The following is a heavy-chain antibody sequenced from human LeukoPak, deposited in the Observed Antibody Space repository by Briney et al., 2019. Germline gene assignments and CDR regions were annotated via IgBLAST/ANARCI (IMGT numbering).Heavy chain of an antibody. CDR3: AREGLYSSSWYVFDY. Sequence: GGSLRLSCAASGVTFSSYAMSWVRQAPGKGLEWVSAISGSGGSSYYADSVKGRFTISRDNSKNTLYLQMNSLRAEDTAVYYCAREGLYSSSWYVFDYWGQGTLVTVSS. J-gene: IGHJ4*02. CDR1: GVTFSSYA. CDR2: ISGSGGSS. V-gene: IGHV3-23*01. D-gene: IGHD6-13*01.